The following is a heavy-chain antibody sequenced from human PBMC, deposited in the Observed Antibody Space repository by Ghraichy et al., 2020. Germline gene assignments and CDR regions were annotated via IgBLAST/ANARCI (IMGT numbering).Heavy chain of an antibody. J-gene: IGHJ2*01. V-gene: IGHV3-74*01. CDR3: ARVWPHTNYWYFDL. D-gene: IGHD2-8*01. Sequence: GGSLRLSCAASGFTFSSYWMHWVHQGPGKGLVWVSRIDSDGSTTTYADSVRGRFTISRDNAKNTLYLQMNSLRAEDTAVYYCARVWPHTNYWYFDLWGRGTLVTVSS. CDR1: GFTFSSYW. CDR2: IDSDGSTT.